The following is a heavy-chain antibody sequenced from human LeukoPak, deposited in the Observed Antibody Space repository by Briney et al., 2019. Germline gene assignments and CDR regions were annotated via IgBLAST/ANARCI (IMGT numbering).Heavy chain of an antibody. J-gene: IGHJ4*02. D-gene: IGHD6-13*01. CDR1: GGSFSGYY. Sequence: PSETLSLTCAVYGGSFSGYYWSWIRQPPGKGLEWIGEINHSGSTNYNPSLKSRVTISVNTSKNQFSLKLTSVTVADTAVYYCARGRGSSWPDWGQGTLVTVSS. CDR3: ARGRGSSWPD. V-gene: IGHV4-34*01. CDR2: INHSGST.